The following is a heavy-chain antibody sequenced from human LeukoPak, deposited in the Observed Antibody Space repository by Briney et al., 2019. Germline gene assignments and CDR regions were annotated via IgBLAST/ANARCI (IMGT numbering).Heavy chain of an antibody. V-gene: IGHV3-30*18. CDR3: AKALRYFDWSFDY. J-gene: IGHJ4*02. CDR1: GFTFSSYG. CDR2: ISYDGSNK. Sequence: PGRSLRLSCAASGFTFSSYGMHWVRQAPGKGLEWVAVISYDGSNKYYADSVNGRFTISRDNSKNTLYLQMNSLRAEDTAVYYCAKALRYFDWSFDYWGQGTLVTVSS. D-gene: IGHD3-9*01.